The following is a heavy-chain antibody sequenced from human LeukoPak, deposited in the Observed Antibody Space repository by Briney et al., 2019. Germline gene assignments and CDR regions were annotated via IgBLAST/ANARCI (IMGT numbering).Heavy chain of an antibody. Sequence: ASVKVSCKASGYTFTSYYLHWVRQAPGQGLEWMGVITASGGGTTYAQKFQGRVTMTRDTSSSTVYMELTSLRSEDTAVYYCARDVFGLDHWGQGTLVTVSS. D-gene: IGHD3-10*01. V-gene: IGHV1-46*01. CDR3: ARDVFGLDH. CDR1: GYTFTSYY. J-gene: IGHJ4*02. CDR2: ITASGGGT.